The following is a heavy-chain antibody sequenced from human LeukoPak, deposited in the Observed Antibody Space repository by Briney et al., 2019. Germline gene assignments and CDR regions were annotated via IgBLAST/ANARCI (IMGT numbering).Heavy chain of an antibody. V-gene: IGHV3-23*01. CDR3: AKDSGYSSSNFDY. Sequence: GSLRLSCAASGFTFSSYAMSWVRQAPGKGLEWVSAISGSGGSTYSADSVKGRFTISRDNSKNTLYLQMNSLRAEDTAVYYCAKDSGYSSSNFDYWGQGTLVTVSS. J-gene: IGHJ4*02. CDR1: GFTFSSYA. D-gene: IGHD6-13*01. CDR2: ISGSGGST.